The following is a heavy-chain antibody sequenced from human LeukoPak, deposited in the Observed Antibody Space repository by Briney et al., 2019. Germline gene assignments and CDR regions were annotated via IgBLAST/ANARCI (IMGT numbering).Heavy chain of an antibody. CDR2: ISSSSSYI. CDR1: GFTFSSYS. Sequence: PGGSLRLSCAASGFTFSSYSMNWVRQAPGKGLEWVSSISSSSSYIYYADSVKGRFTISRDNAKNSLYLQMNSLRAEDTAVYYCARDRLTVTTEVRRFDYWGLGTLVTVSS. CDR3: ARDRLTVTTEVRRFDY. D-gene: IGHD4-17*01. J-gene: IGHJ4*02. V-gene: IGHV3-21*01.